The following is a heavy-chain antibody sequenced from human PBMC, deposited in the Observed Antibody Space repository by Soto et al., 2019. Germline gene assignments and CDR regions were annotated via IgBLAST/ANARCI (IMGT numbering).Heavy chain of an antibody. CDR3: ATPRPGTHGYGY. CDR2: IKSKADGSTT. V-gene: IGHV3-15*01. D-gene: IGHD5-18*01. J-gene: IGHJ4*02. Sequence: EVQLVVSGGGLVKPGGSLRLSCAASGITLSNAWMTWVRQVPGKGLEWVGRIKSKADGSTTEYGSPVKDRFIITRDDSENTLDLQMHSLKTEDTAVYYCATPRPGTHGYGYWGQGTLVTVSS. CDR1: GITLSNAW.